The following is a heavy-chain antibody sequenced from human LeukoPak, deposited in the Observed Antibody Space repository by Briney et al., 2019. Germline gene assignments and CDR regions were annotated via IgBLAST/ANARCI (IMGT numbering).Heavy chain of an antibody. CDR1: GGSISSYY. Sequence: SETLSLTCTVSGGSISSYYWSWIRQPPGKGLEWIGCIYYSGSTNYNPSLKSRLTMSIDTSKSQFFLNLSSLTAADTAVYYCARGITGRGRFDPWGQGTLVTVSS. V-gene: IGHV4-59*08. J-gene: IGHJ5*02. CDR3: ARGITGRGRFDP. CDR2: IYYSGST. D-gene: IGHD1-20*01.